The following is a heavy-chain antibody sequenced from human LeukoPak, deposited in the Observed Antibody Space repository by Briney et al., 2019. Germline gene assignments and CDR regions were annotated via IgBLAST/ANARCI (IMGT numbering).Heavy chain of an antibody. CDR2: ISASGKSI. D-gene: IGHD3-22*01. CDR3: AILYDSSGYRTDAFDI. V-gene: IGHV3-23*01. CDR1: GFDSDNYA. J-gene: IGHJ3*02. Sequence: GGSLRLSCAGSGFDSDNYAMSWVRQAPGKGLEWVSAISASGKSIYYADSVKGRFTISRDNSKNTLYLQMNSLRAEDTAVYYCAILYDSSGYRTDAFDIWGQGTMVTVSS.